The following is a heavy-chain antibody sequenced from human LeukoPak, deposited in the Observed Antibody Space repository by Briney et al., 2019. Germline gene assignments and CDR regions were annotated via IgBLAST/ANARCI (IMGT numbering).Heavy chain of an antibody. CDR1: GFTFSSDA. CDR3: GEDAWELRGYYCYMDV. Sequence: QPGGSLRLSCAASGFTFSSDAMSWVRQAPGKGLEWVSAISGSGGSTYYADSVKGRFTISRDNSKNTLYLQINSLSAEDTAVYYCGEDAWELRGYYCYMDVWGKGTTVTASS. D-gene: IGHD1-26*01. CDR2: ISGSGGST. V-gene: IGHV3-23*01. J-gene: IGHJ6*03.